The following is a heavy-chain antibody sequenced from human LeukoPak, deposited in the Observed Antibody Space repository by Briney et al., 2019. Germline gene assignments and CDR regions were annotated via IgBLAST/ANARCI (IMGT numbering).Heavy chain of an antibody. CDR1: GFTFSSYW. V-gene: IGHV3-7*01. CDR2: LKQDGSEK. D-gene: IGHD3-3*01. J-gene: IGHJ4*02. CDR3: ARVDTYYDFWSGYYDY. Sequence: GGSLRLSCAASGFTFSSYWMSWVRQAPGKGLEWVANLKQDGSEKYYVDSAKGRFTISRDNAKNALYLQMNSLRAEDTAVYYCARVDTYYDFWSGYYDYWGQGTLVTVSS.